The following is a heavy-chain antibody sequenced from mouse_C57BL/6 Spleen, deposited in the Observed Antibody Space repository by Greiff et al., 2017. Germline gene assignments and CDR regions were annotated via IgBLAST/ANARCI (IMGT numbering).Heavy chain of an antibody. CDR2: SRNKANDYTT. CDR3: SRDAAMCAMDY. CDR1: GFTFSDFY. D-gene: IGHD1-1*02. V-gene: IGHV7-1*01. Sequence: EVQVVESGGGLVQSGRSLRLSCATSGFTFSDFYMEWVRQAPGKGLEWIAASRNKANDYTTEYSASVKGRFIVSRDTSQSILYLQMNALRAEDTAVYYCSRDAAMCAMDYWGQGTSVTVSS. J-gene: IGHJ4*01.